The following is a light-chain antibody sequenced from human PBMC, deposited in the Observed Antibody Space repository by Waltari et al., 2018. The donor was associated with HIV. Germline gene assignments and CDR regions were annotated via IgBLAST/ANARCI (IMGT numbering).Light chain of an antibody. CDR2: GSS. CDR1: QSVSSN. V-gene: IGKV3D-15*01. CDR3: QQYNNWPWT. Sequence: DIVMTQSPATLSVSPGERATLSCRASQSVSSNLAWYQQKPGQAPRPRIYGSSTRATGVPGRFRGSGSWTEFTLTISRLRSEDVAVYYCQQYNNWPWTFGQGTKGEIK. J-gene: IGKJ1*01.